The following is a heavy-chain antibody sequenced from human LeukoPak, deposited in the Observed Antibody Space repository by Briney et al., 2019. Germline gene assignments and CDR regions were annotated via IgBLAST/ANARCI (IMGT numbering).Heavy chain of an antibody. V-gene: IGHV1-58*02. CDR1: GFTFTSSA. Sequence: ASVKVSCKASGFTFTSSAMQWVRQARGQRLEWIGWIVVGRGNTNYAQKFQERVTITRDMSTSTAYMELSSLRSEDTAVYYCAATLAYGFWSGYLALGRYWGQGTLVTVSS. J-gene: IGHJ4*02. CDR3: AATLAYGFWSGYLALGRY. CDR2: IVVGRGNT. D-gene: IGHD3-3*01.